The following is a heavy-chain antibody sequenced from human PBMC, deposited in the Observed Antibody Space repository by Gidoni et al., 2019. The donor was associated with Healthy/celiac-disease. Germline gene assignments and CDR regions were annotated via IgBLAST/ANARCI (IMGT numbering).Heavy chain of an antibody. D-gene: IGHD1-26*01. CDR3: ARALVGATAMDV. CDR1: GFTFSSYS. CDR2: ISSSSSSI. V-gene: IGHV3-21*01. J-gene: IGHJ6*02. Sequence: EVQLVESGGGLVKPGGSLRLSCAASGFTFSSYSMNWVRQAPGKGLGWVSSISSSSSSIYYADSVKGRFTISRDNAKNSLYLQMNSLRAEDTAVYYCARALVGATAMDVWGQGTTVTVSS.